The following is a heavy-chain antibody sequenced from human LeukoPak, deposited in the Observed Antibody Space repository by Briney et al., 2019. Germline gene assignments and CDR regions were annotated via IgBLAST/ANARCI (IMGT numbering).Heavy chain of an antibody. CDR3: ANPSYGDYEEYFQH. D-gene: IGHD4-17*01. CDR1: GFTFSSYA. V-gene: IGHV3-23*01. CDR2: ISGSGGST. J-gene: IGHJ1*01. Sequence: GGSLRLSCAASGFTFSSYAMSWVRQAPGKGLEWVSAISGSGGSTYYADSVKGRFTISRDNSKNTLYLQMNSLRAEDTAVYYCANPSYGDYEEYFQHWGQGTLVTVPS.